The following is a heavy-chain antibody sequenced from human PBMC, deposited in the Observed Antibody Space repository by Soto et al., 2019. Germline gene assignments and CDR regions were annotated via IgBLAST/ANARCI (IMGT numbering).Heavy chain of an antibody. CDR3: ARGGVSTRTFVY. V-gene: IGHV5-51*01. J-gene: IGHJ4*02. Sequence: PGESLKISCKGSGYNFAGYWIAWVRQMPGKGLELMGIIYPSDSDTRYRPSFQGQVTISADKSISSAYLQWSSLRASDTAMYYCARGGVSTRTFVYVGQGTPVTVSS. CDR2: IYPSDSDT. D-gene: IGHD3-3*01. CDR1: GYNFAGYW.